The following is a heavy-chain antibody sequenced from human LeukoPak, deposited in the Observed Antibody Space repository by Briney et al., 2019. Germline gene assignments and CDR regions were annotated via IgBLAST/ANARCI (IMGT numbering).Heavy chain of an antibody. CDR2: IYTSGST. CDR3: ARDRYGSGSYYKSWFDP. V-gene: IGHV4-4*07. Sequence: PSETLSLTCTVSGGSISSYYWSWIRQPAGKGLEWSGRIYTSGSTNYNPSLKSRVTMSVDTSKNQFSLKLSSVTAADTAVYYCARDRYGSGSYYKSWFDPWGQGTLVTVSS. D-gene: IGHD3-10*01. CDR1: GGSISSYY. J-gene: IGHJ5*02.